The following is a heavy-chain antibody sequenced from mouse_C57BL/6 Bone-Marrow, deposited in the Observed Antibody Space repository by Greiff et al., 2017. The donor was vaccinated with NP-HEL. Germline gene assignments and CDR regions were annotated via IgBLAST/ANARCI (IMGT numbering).Heavy chain of an antibody. V-gene: IGHV3-6*01. D-gene: IGHD1-1*01. CDR1: GYSITSGYY. Sequence: EVQLVESGPGLVKPSQSLSLTCSVTGYSITSGYYWNWIRQFPGNKLEWMGYISYDGSNNYNPSLKNRISITRDTSKNQFFLKLNSVTTEDTATYYCARDYGSSYGYYAMDYWGQGTSVTVSS. CDR3: ARDYGSSYGYYAMDY. CDR2: ISYDGSN. J-gene: IGHJ4*01.